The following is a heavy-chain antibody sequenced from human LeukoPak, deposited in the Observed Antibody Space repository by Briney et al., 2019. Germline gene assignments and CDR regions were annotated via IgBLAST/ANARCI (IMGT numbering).Heavy chain of an antibody. J-gene: IGHJ5*02. CDR3: ARNFDMKGFDP. CDR1: GYTFTGYY. Sequence: AASLKVSCKASGYTFTGYYMNWVRQAPGQGLEWMGWINSDSGFTKYAQKFQGRVTMTRDTSITTVYMDLTRLTSDDTAVYYCARNFDMKGFDPWGQGTLVTVSS. V-gene: IGHV1-2*02. D-gene: IGHD3-9*01. CDR2: INSDSGFT.